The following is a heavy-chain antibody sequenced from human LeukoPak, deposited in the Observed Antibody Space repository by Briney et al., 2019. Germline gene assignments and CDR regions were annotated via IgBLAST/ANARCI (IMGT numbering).Heavy chain of an antibody. J-gene: IGHJ4*02. CDR3: ARGGGYDSFDY. Sequence: PSENLSLTCTVSGGSVSSGSYYWSWIRQPPGKGLEWIGYIYYSGSTNYNPSLKSRVTISVDTSKNQFSLKLSPVTAADTAVYYCARGGGYDSFDYWGQGTLVTVSS. CDR1: GGSVSSGSYY. CDR2: IYYSGST. D-gene: IGHD5-12*01. V-gene: IGHV4-61*01.